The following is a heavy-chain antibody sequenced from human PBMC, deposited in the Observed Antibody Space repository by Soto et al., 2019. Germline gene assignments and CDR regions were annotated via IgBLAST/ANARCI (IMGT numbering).Heavy chain of an antibody. CDR2: IYHGGTT. Sequence: PSETLSLTCTVSGGSINSGGYYWSWIRQPPGKGPEWIASIYHGGTTFYNPSLKSRITISVDTSNNQFSLKLTSVTAADTAVYYCARVHVMVVAGTTFDYWGHGTLVTVSS. V-gene: IGHV4-39*07. CDR1: GGSINSGGYY. CDR3: ARVHVMVVAGTTFDY. D-gene: IGHD6-19*01. J-gene: IGHJ4*01.